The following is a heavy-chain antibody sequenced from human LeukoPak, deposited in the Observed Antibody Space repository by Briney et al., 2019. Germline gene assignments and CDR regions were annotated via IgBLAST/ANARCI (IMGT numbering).Heavy chain of an antibody. D-gene: IGHD5-18*01. CDR1: GFTFDDYA. Sequence: GGSLRLSCAVSGFTFDDYAMHWVRQAPGKGLEWVSLISGDGGRTYYADSVKGRFTISRDNSKNSLYLQMNSLRTEDTALYYCAKDISLSGYSYGYHFDYWGQGTLVTVSS. CDR3: AKDISLSGYSYGYHFDY. CDR2: ISGDGGRT. V-gene: IGHV3-43*02. J-gene: IGHJ4*02.